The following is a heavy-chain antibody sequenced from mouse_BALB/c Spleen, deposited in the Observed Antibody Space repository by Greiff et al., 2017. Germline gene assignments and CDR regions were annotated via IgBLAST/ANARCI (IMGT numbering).Heavy chain of an antibody. D-gene: IGHD1-2*01. V-gene: IGHV1S29*02. Sequence: VQPQQSGPELVKPGASVKISCKASGYTFTDYNMHWVKQSHGKSLEWIGYIYPYNGGTGYNQKFKSKATLTVDNSSSTAYMELRSLTSEDSAVYYCARWDYYGYSYYAMDYWGQGTSVTVSS. CDR2: IYPYNGGT. CDR3: ARWDYYGYSYYAMDY. J-gene: IGHJ4*01. CDR1: GYTFTDYN.